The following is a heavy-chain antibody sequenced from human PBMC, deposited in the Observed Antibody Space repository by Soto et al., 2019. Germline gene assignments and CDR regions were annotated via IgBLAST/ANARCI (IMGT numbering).Heavy chain of an antibody. CDR3: ARDPGYGRGLSFDP. Sequence: EVQLVESGGGLVQPGGSLRLSCAASGFSVSDNYMSWVRQAPGKGMEWISVIYSSGDTYYADSVTGRLTISRDNSRNTLYLQINDLRVENTAIYYCARDPGYGRGLSFDPWGQGIPVTVSS. CDR1: GFSVSDNY. D-gene: IGHD3-16*01. J-gene: IGHJ5*02. CDR2: IYSSGDT. V-gene: IGHV3-66*01.